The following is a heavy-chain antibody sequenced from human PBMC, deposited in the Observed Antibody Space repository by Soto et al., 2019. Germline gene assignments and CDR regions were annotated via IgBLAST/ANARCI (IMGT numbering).Heavy chain of an antibody. Sequence: PGGPLRLSWAASGFTFSSHAMSWVRQAPGKGLEWVSAISGSGGSTYYADSVKGRFTISRDNSKHTLYLQMNSLRAEDTAVYYCAKAHPRAKQLALHSFDYWGQGTLVTSP. J-gene: IGHJ4*02. V-gene: IGHV3-23*01. CDR3: AKAHPRAKQLALHSFDY. CDR2: ISGSGGST. CDR1: GFTFSSHA. D-gene: IGHD6-13*01.